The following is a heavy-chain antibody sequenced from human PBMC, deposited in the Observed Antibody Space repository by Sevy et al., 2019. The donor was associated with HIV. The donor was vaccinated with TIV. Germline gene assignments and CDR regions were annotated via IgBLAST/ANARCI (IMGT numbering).Heavy chain of an antibody. CDR3: AKESYYDSSFCYFDY. CDR1: GFTFSSYG. J-gene: IGHJ4*02. Sequence: GGSLRLSCAASGFTFSSYGMNWVRQAPGKGLEWVAVISYDGSNKYYADSVKGRLTISRDNSKNTLYLQMNSLRAEDTAVYYCAKESYYDSSFCYFDYWGQGTLVTVSS. V-gene: IGHV3-30*18. D-gene: IGHD3-22*01. CDR2: ISYDGSNK.